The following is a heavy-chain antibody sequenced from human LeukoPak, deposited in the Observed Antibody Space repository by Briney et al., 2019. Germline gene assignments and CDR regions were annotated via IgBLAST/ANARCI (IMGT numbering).Heavy chain of an antibody. J-gene: IGHJ6*03. V-gene: IGHV4-59*01. CDR3: ARDLRITMVRGVISYYYYYMDA. D-gene: IGHD3-10*01. CDR2: IYYSGST. Sequence: PSETLSLTCTVSGCSISSYYWSWIRQPPGKGLEWIGYIYYSGSTNYNPSLKSRVTISVDASKNQFSLKLSSVTAADTAVYYCARDLRITMVRGVISYYYYYMDAWGKGTTVTVSS. CDR1: GCSISSYY.